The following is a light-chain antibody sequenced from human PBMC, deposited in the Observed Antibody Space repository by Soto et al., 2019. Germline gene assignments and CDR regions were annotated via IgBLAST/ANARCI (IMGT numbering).Light chain of an antibody. CDR3: QQYYRVPRT. J-gene: IGKJ1*01. CDR2: WAS. Sequence: DIVMTQSPDSLAVSLGERATINCKSSQNLLFSSNNMNYLAWYQQKLGQSPKLLIYWASTRESGVPDRFSGSGSGTDFTLTISSLQAEDVAVYYCQQYYRVPRTFGQGTKVEI. CDR1: QNLLFSSNNMNY. V-gene: IGKV4-1*01.